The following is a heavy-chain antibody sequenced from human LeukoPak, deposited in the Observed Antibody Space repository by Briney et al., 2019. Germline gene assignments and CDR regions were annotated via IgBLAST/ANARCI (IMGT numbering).Heavy chain of an antibody. D-gene: IGHD2-15*01. J-gene: IGHJ5*02. V-gene: IGHV4-4*09. Sequence: SETLSLTCTVSGGSISSYYWSWIRQPPGKGLEWIGYIYTSRSTNYNPSLKSRVTISVDTSKNQFSLKLSSVTAADTAVYYCARLIKVAWFDPWGQGTLVTVSS. CDR2: IYTSRST. CDR1: GGSISSYY. CDR3: ARLIKVAWFDP.